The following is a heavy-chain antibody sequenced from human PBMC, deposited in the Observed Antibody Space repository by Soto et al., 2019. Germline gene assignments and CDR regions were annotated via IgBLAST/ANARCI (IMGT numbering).Heavy chain of an antibody. CDR3: ASLNYDVWTSVDQYYYYYMDV. D-gene: IGHD3-3*01. CDR2: IYYSGST. CDR1: GGSISSYY. Sequence: SETLSLTCTVSGGSISSYYWSWIRQPPGKGLEWIGDIYYSGSTNYNPSLKSRVTISVVTSKNQFSLKLSSVTAADTDVYYYASLNYDVWTSVDQYYYYYMDVWGKGTTVTVSS. J-gene: IGHJ6*03. V-gene: IGHV4-59*01.